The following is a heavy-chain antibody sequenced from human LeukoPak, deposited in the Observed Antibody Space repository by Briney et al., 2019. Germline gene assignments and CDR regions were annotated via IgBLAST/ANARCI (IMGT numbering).Heavy chain of an antibody. CDR1: GGSISSTSYY. Sequence: SETLSLTCRVSGGSISSTSYYWGWIRQPPGKGLEWIASIYHSGETFYNPSLESRVAVSVDTSNNEVFLDLYSVTAADTAMYYCAETNTQDWFDPWGRGTLVTVSS. D-gene: IGHD2-8*01. J-gene: IGHJ5*02. V-gene: IGHV4-39*07. CDR3: AETNTQDWFDP. CDR2: IYHSGET.